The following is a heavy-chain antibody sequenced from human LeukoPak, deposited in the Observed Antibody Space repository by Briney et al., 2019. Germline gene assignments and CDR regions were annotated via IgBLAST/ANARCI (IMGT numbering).Heavy chain of an antibody. D-gene: IGHD3-22*01. Sequence: PGGSLRLSCAASGFTFSSYAMSWVRQAPGKGLEWVAAISGSGGSTYYADSVKGRFTISRDNSKNTLYLQMNSLRAEDTAVYYCAKGTTYYYASSRGYWGQGTLVTVSS. J-gene: IGHJ4*02. CDR2: ISGSGGST. CDR1: GFTFSSYA. V-gene: IGHV3-23*01. CDR3: AKGTTYYYASSRGY.